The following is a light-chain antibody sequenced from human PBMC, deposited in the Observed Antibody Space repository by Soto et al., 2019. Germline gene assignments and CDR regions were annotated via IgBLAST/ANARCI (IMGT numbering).Light chain of an antibody. CDR2: DAS. CDR3: QQYGSSPLWT. J-gene: IGKJ1*01. Sequence: EIVMTQSPVTLSVSPGERATLSCRASQSVRSNLAWYQQKPGQAPRLLMYDASTRATGIPARFSGSGSGTEFTLTISSLQSEDFAVYYCQQYGSSPLWTFGQGTKVEIK. CDR1: QSVRSN. V-gene: IGKV3-15*01.